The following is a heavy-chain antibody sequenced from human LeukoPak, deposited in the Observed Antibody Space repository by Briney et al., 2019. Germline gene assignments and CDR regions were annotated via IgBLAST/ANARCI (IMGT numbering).Heavy chain of an antibody. Sequence: GGSLRLSCAASGFRFSGHYMSWIRQAPGKGLEWISYISSTITTTYYADSVKGRFTISRDNAKNSLHLQRSNLRAEDTAVYYCARGDCSATNCYYFDYWGQGTLVTVFS. CDR3: ARGDCSATNCYYFDY. V-gene: IGHV3-11*04. CDR2: ISSTITTT. J-gene: IGHJ4*02. CDR1: GFRFSGHY. D-gene: IGHD2-2*01.